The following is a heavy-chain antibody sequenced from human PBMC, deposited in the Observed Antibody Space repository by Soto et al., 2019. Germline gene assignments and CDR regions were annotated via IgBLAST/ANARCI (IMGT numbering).Heavy chain of an antibody. V-gene: IGHV1-69*06. CDR1: GGTFSSYA. CDR2: IIPIFGTA. Sequence: QVQLVQSGAEVKKPGSSVKVSCNASGGTFSSYAISWVRQAPGQGLEWMGGIIPIFGTANYAQKFQGRVTITADKSTSTAYMELSRLRSEDTAVYYCARLYSCSSPLDYWGQGTLVTVSS. J-gene: IGHJ4*02. CDR3: ARLYSCSSPLDY. D-gene: IGHD6-6*01.